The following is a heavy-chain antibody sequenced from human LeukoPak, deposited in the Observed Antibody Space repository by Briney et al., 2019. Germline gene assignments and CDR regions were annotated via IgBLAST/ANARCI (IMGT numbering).Heavy chain of an antibody. D-gene: IGHD2-21*02. Sequence: PGGSLRLSCAASGFTFSSYAMSWVRQAPGKGLEWVSAISGSGGSTYYADSVKGRFTISRDNSKNTLYLQMNSLRAEDTAVYYCAKEEGPGENVVVTAPGWGQGTLVTVSS. V-gene: IGHV3-23*01. CDR1: GFTFSSYA. J-gene: IGHJ1*01. CDR2: ISGSGGST. CDR3: AKEEGPGENVVVTAPG.